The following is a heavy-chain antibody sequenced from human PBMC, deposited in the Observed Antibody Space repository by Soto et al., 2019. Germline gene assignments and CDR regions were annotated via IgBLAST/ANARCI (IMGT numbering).Heavy chain of an antibody. CDR2: ISAYNGNT. Sequence: ASVKVSCKASGYTFTSYGISWVRQAPGQGLEWMGWISAYNGNTNYAQKLQGRVTMTTDTSTSTAYMELRSLRSDDTAVYYCARDPYTIFGVVTGVNNWFDPWGQGTLVTVSS. D-gene: IGHD3-3*01. CDR3: ARDPYTIFGVVTGVNNWFDP. J-gene: IGHJ5*02. CDR1: GYTFTSYG. V-gene: IGHV1-18*01.